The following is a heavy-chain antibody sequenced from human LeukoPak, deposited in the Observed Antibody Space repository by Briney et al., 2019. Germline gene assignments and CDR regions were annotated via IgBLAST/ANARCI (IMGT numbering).Heavy chain of an antibody. D-gene: IGHD3-9*01. CDR2: INHTGGT. CDR1: GGSFSGYY. Sequence: SETLSLTCAVYGGSFSGYYWSWVRQPPGKGLEWIGEINHTGGTNYNLSLKSRVTISVDTSENQFSLKLSSVTAADTAVYYCARVRYFDWLPLDYWGQGTLVTVSS. CDR3: ARVRYFDWLPLDY. V-gene: IGHV4-34*01. J-gene: IGHJ4*02.